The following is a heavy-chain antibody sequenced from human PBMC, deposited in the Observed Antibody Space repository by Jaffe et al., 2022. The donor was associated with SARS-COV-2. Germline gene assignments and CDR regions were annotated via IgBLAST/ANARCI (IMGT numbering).Heavy chain of an antibody. CDR2: ISSSSSYI. J-gene: IGHJ6*02. CDR1: GFTFSSYS. D-gene: IGHD6-19*01. Sequence: EVQLVESGGGLVKPGGSLRLSCAASGFTFSSYSMNWVRQAPGKGLEWVSSISSSSSYIYYADSVKGRFTISRDNAKNSLYLQMNSLRAEDTAVYYCARYPRWPKIAVAGREDYYYYGMDVWGQGTTVTVSS. V-gene: IGHV3-21*01. CDR3: ARYPRWPKIAVAGREDYYYYGMDV.